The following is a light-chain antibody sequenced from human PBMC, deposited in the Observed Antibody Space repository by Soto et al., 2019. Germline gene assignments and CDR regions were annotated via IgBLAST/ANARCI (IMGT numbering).Light chain of an antibody. V-gene: IGKV3-15*01. CDR3: QQYNYWPWT. CDR1: QTVTIN. Sequence: EIVMTQSPATLSVSPGERATLSCRASQTVTINVAWYQQKPGQTPRLLIYGPSTRATGIPARFSGSGSGTECTITISSLPSEDFAVYYCQQYNYWPWTFGQGTKVEIK. CDR2: GPS. J-gene: IGKJ1*01.